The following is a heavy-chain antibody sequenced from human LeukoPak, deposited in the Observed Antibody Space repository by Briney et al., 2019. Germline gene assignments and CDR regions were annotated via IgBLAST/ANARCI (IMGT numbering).Heavy chain of an antibody. D-gene: IGHD4-17*01. V-gene: IGHV5-51*01. CDR1: RYTFTNFW. CDR3: ARHRDDYGDYDAFDI. Sequence: GSLTISCKGSRYTFTNFWIAWVRQMPGKGLEWMGSIYSDDSETRYSPSFQGQVTISADKSISTAYLQWSSLKASDTAMYYCARHRDDYGDYDAFDIWGQGTMVTVSS. J-gene: IGHJ3*02. CDR2: IYSDDSET.